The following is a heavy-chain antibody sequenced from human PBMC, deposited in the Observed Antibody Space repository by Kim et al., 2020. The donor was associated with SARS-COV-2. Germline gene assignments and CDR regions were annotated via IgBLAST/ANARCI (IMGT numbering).Heavy chain of an antibody. CDR3: APSSGSLAFQH. Sequence: GGSLRLSCAASGFTFSSYWRTWVRQAPGKGLEWVANIKQDGSDKYYVDSVKGRFTISRDNAKNSLYLQMNSLRAEDTAFYYCAPSSGSLAFQHWRQGTLVTVSS. CDR1: GFTFSSYW. V-gene: IGHV3-7*01. D-gene: IGHD6-19*01. CDR2: IKQDGSDK. J-gene: IGHJ1*01.